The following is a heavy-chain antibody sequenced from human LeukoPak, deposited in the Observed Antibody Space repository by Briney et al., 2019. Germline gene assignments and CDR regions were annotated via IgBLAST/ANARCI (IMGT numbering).Heavy chain of an antibody. V-gene: IGHV3-30*04. CDR1: GFTFSNYA. J-gene: IGHJ4*02. CDR3: ARAPATYGIDDY. Sequence: GGSLRLSCAASGFTFSNYAMHWVRQAPGKGLEWVAVISYDGTKRYYQDSVKGRFTISRDNSKNTLYLQVSSLRPEDTAVYFCARAPATYGIDDYWGQGTLVIVSS. CDR2: ISYDGTKR. D-gene: IGHD1-26*01.